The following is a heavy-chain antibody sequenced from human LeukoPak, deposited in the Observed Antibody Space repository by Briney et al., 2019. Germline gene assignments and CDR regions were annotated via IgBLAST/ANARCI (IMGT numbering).Heavy chain of an antibody. CDR2: IYYSGST. CDR1: GGSISSSSYN. CDR3: VRHLLGYCSGGSCYSYYFDY. Sequence: PSETLSLTCTVSGGSISSSSYNWGWIRQPPGKGLEWIGSIYYSGSTYYNPSLKSRVTISVDTSKNQFSLKLSSVTAADTAVYYCVRHLLGYCSGGSCYSYYFDYWGQGTLVTVSS. D-gene: IGHD2-15*01. J-gene: IGHJ4*02. V-gene: IGHV4-39*01.